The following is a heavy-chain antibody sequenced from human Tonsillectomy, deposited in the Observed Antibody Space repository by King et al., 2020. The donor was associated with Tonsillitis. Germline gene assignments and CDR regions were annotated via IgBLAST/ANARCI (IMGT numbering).Heavy chain of an antibody. CDR2: IYSGGSST. CDR3: AKDQPDYGHAFDF. CDR1: GFTFSSYA. D-gene: IGHD4-17*01. Sequence: VQLVESGGGLVQPGGSLRLSCAASGFTFSSYAMSGVRQAPGKGLEWVSTIYSGGSSTYYADSGEGRFTISRDDSKKPLYLQINSLRAADTAVYYCAKDQPDYGHAFDFWGQGTLVPVSS. J-gene: IGHJ4*02. V-gene: IGHV3-23*03.